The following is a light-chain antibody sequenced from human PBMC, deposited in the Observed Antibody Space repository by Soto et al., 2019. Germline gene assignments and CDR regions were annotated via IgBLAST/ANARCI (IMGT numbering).Light chain of an antibody. Sequence: DIQMTPSPSTLSGSVGDRVTITCRASQAIRNELGWYQQKPGKAPKRLIYAASSLQSGVPSRFRGSGSGTEFTLTISSLQPEDFATYYCLQHNSYPLTFGGGTKV. V-gene: IGKV1-17*01. CDR3: LQHNSYPLT. CDR2: AAS. J-gene: IGKJ4*01. CDR1: QAIRNE.